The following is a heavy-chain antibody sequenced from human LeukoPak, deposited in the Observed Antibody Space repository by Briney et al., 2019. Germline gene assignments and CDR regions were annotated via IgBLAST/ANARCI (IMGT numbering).Heavy chain of an antibody. D-gene: IGHD3-10*01. Sequence: GSLRLSCAASGFTFSSYGMHWVRQAPVKGLEWVAVISYDGSNKYYADSVKGRFTISRDNSKNTLYLQMNSLRAEDTAVYYCAKDPQHYYGSGSYIDYWGQGTLVTVSS. CDR2: ISYDGSNK. CDR1: GFTFSSYG. V-gene: IGHV3-30*18. J-gene: IGHJ4*02. CDR3: AKDPQHYYGSGSYIDY.